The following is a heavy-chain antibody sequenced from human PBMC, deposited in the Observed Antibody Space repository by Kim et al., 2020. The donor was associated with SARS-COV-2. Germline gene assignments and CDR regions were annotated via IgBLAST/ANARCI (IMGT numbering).Heavy chain of an antibody. J-gene: IGHJ4*02. CDR3: ARLNFGVAAAGDDY. V-gene: IGHV1-2*02. D-gene: IGHD6-13*01. Sequence: AQKVQGRVTMTRDTSISTAYMELSRLRSDDTAVYYCARLNFGVAAAGDDYWGQGTLVTVSS.